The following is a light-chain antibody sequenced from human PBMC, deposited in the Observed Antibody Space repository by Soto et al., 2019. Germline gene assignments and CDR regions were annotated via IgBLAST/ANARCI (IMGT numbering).Light chain of an antibody. V-gene: IGKV1-39*01. CDR1: QDINKN. CDR3: QQTYGTPPT. Sequence: DIQMTQSPSSLSASVGDRVTITCRAIQDINKNLIWYQQKPGKAPELLIHGASTLQSGVPSRFSGGGSGTDFTLTLSSLQPEDFATYYCQQTYGTPPTFGQGTKVDNK. CDR2: GAS. J-gene: IGKJ1*01.